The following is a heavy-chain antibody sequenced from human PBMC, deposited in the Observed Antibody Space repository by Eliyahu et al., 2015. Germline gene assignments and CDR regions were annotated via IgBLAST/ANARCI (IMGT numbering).Heavy chain of an antibody. CDR2: ISYSGST. J-gene: IGHJ4*02. Sequence: QLQLQESGPGLVKPSETLSLTCTVSGASISSSSYYWGWIRQPPGKGLEYIGSISYSGSTYYNPSLKSRVTISVDTSKNQFSLKLSSVTAADTAVYYCARHLRSRIAAAGTVNFDYWGQGTLVTVSS. D-gene: IGHD6-13*01. CDR1: GASISSSSYY. V-gene: IGHV4-39*01. CDR3: ARHLRSRIAAAGTVNFDY.